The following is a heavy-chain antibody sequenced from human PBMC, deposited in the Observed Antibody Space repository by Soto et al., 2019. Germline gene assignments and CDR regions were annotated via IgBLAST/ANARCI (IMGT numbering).Heavy chain of an antibody. J-gene: IGHJ4*02. CDR1: GGTFSSYA. D-gene: IGHD6-19*01. Sequence: ASVKVSCKASGGTFSSYAISWVRQAPGQGLEWMGGIIPIFGTANYAQKFQGRVTITADESTSTAYMELSSLRSEDTAVYYCARLSYSSGWYNLDYYFDYWGQGTLVTVSS. CDR3: ARLSYSSGWYNLDYYFDY. V-gene: IGHV1-69*13. CDR2: IIPIFGTA.